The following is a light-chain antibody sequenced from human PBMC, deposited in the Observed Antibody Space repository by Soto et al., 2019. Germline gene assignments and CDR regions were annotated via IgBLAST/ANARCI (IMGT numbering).Light chain of an antibody. J-gene: IGLJ1*01. CDR1: SSDVGSYNL. V-gene: IGLV2-23*02. Sequence: SALTQPASVTGSPGQAITISCTGTSSDVGSYNLVSWYQQHPGKAPKLMIYEVSKRPSGVSNRFSGSKSGNTASLTISGLQAEDEADYYCCSYAGSSTEVFGTGTKVPVL. CDR2: EVS. CDR3: CSYAGSSTEV.